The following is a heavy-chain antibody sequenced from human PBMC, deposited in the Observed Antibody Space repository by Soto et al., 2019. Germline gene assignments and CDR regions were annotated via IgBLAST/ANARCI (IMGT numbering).Heavy chain of an antibody. CDR3: ATRSPAFDY. V-gene: IGHV1-18*01. Sequence: QVQLVQSGPEVKEPGATMKVSCKTSGYTFTSYGISWVRQAPGQGLEWMGWISTYKGNTNYAQKFQGRVTMTTDTSTSTAYMELRSLRSDDTAVYYCATRSPAFDYWGQGTLVTVSS. CDR2: ISTYKGNT. CDR1: GYTFTSYG. J-gene: IGHJ4*02.